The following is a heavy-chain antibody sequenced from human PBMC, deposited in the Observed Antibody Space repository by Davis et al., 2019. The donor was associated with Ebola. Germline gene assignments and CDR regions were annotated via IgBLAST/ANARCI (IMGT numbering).Heavy chain of an antibody. Sequence: AASVKVSCKVSGYTLTDLSMHWVRQAPGKGLEWMGGFDPEDGETIYAQKFQGRVTMTEDTSTDTAYMELSSLRSEDTAVYYCAATVTTSPKPADYWGQGTLVTVS. J-gene: IGHJ4*02. CDR3: AATVTTSPKPADY. CDR2: FDPEDGET. CDR1: GYTLTDLS. V-gene: IGHV1-24*01. D-gene: IGHD4-17*01.